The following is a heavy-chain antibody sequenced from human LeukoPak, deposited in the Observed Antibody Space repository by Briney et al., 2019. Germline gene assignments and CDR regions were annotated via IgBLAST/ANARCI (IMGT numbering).Heavy chain of an antibody. J-gene: IGHJ4*02. CDR2: ISSSSSYI. Sequence: PGGSLRLSCTASGFTFSSYYMNWVRQAPGKGLEWVSSISSSSSYIYYADSVKGRFTIARDNAKNSLYLQMNSLRAEDTAVYYCAKEWFGEPFDYWGQGTLVTVSS. V-gene: IGHV3-21*04. D-gene: IGHD3-10*01. CDR1: GFTFSSYY. CDR3: AKEWFGEPFDY.